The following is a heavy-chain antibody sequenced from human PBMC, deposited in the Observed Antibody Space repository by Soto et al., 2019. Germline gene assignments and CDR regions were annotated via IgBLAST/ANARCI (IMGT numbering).Heavy chain of an antibody. CDR1: GGSISSSSYY. CDR3: ASSLNYDEIQNYFDY. CDR2: IYYSGST. J-gene: IGHJ4*02. D-gene: IGHD4-4*01. Sequence: QLQLQESGPGLVKPSETLSLTCTVSGGSISSSSYYWGWIRQPPGKGLEWIGSIYYSGSTYYNPSLKSRVTISVDTSKNQFSLKLSSVTAADTAVYYCASSLNYDEIQNYFDYWGQGTLVTVSS. V-gene: IGHV4-39*01.